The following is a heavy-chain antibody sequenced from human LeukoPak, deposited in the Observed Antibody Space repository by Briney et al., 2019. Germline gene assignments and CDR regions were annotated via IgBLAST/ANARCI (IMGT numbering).Heavy chain of an antibody. CDR2: ISSSGGTI. CDR3: ARSYDYFDY. Sequence: GGSLRLSCAASGFTFSSYEMNWVRQAPGKGLEWVSYISSSGGTIYYADSVKGRFTISRDNAKNSLYLQMNSLRAEDTAVYYCARSYDYFDYWGQGTLVTVSS. D-gene: IGHD2-15*01. CDR1: GFTFSSYE. J-gene: IGHJ4*02. V-gene: IGHV3-48*03.